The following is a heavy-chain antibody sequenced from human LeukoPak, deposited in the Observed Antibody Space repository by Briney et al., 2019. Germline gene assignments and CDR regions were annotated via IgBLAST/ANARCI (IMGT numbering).Heavy chain of an antibody. Sequence: ASVKVSCKASGGTFSSYAMSWVRQAPGKGLEWVSAISGSGGSTYYADSVKGRFTISRDNSKNTLYLQMNSLRAEDTAVYYCAKLGSAEPFYFDYWGQGTLVTVSS. D-gene: IGHD1-14*01. CDR1: GGTFSSYA. CDR2: ISGSGGST. CDR3: AKLGSAEPFYFDY. J-gene: IGHJ4*02. V-gene: IGHV3-23*01.